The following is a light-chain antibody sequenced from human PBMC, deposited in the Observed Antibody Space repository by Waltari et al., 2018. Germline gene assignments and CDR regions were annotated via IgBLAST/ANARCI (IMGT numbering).Light chain of an antibody. CDR2: DAS. CDR1: QSVSSN. CDR3: QQYNRWPPIT. V-gene: IGKV3-15*01. Sequence: EIVMTQPPATVSVSPGETATLSCRASQSVSSNVAWYQKKPGQAPRLLIYDASTRATSIPAKFRGSGSGTEFTLTISSLQSEDFAVYYCQQYNRWPPITFGHGTRLEIK. J-gene: IGKJ5*01.